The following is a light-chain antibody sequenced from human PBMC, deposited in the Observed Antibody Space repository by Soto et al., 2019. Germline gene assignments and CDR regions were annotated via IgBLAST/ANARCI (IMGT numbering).Light chain of an antibody. V-gene: IGKV3-20*01. CDR1: QSVSSNY. CDR3: QQNGWPPRT. J-gene: IGKJ4*02. Sequence: EIVLTQSPATLSLSPGERATLSCRASQSVSSNYAACYQQTARAASRLLYGGASNAATGLPDFFSGRCWRTVSPLTSSLLEDEDAVVYYHQQNGWPPRTFGEGTKVDIK. CDR2: GAS.